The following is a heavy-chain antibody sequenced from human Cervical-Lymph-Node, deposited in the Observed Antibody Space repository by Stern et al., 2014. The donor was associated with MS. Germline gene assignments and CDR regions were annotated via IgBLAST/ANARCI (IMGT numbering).Heavy chain of an antibody. CDR1: GGTFSGYA. Sequence: VQLEESGAEVKKPGSSVKVSCKASGGTFSGYAISWVRQAPGQGLEWMGGIIPIFGTANYAQKFQGRVTITADESTSTAYMELSSLRSEDTAVYYCARFRGYCSGGSCYPYNWFDPWGQGTLVTVSS. V-gene: IGHV1-69*01. CDR3: ARFRGYCSGGSCYPYNWFDP. J-gene: IGHJ5*02. D-gene: IGHD2-15*01. CDR2: IIPIFGTA.